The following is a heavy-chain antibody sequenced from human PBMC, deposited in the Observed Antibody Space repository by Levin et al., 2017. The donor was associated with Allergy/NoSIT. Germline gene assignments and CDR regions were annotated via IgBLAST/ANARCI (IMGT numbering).Heavy chain of an antibody. D-gene: IGHD6-19*01. CDR3: SRPIAVAYMHFDP. V-gene: IGHV3-49*03. CDR1: GFNFADYA. CDR2: IRSDTHGGTS. Sequence: GGSLRLSCSASGFNFADYATSWFRQTPGKGLEWVGFIRSDTHGGTSELAASVKGRFTLSRDESKSIAYLQMNSLKTEDAGVYYCSRPIAVAYMHFDPWGQGTLVTVSS. J-gene: IGHJ5*02.